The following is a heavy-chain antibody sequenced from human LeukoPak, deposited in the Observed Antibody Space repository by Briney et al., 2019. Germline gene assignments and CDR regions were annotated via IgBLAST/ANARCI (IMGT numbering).Heavy chain of an antibody. CDR3: AEDISPTLDYDFWSGHFDY. CDR2: ISWDGGST. Sequence: GGSLGLSCAASGFTFDDYAMHWVRQAPGKGLEWVSLISWDGGSTYYADSVKGRFTISRDNSKNSLYLQMNSLRAEDTALYYCAEDISPTLDYDFWSGHFDYWGQGTLVTVSS. V-gene: IGHV3-43D*03. J-gene: IGHJ4*02. CDR1: GFTFDDYA. D-gene: IGHD3-3*01.